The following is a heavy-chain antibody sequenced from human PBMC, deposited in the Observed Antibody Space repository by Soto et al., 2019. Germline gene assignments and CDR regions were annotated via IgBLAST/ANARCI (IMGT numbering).Heavy chain of an antibody. D-gene: IGHD4-17*01. J-gene: IGHJ3*02. CDR1: GGSISSSSYY. CDR3: AIQPEVGYGDYDLTHAFDI. CDR2: IYYSGST. V-gene: IGHV4-39*01. Sequence: SETLSLTCTVSGGSISSSSYYWGWIRQPPGKGLEWIGSIYYSGSTYYNPSLKSRVTISVDTSKNQFSLKLSSVTAADTAVYYCAIQPEVGYGDYDLTHAFDIWGQGTMVTVSS.